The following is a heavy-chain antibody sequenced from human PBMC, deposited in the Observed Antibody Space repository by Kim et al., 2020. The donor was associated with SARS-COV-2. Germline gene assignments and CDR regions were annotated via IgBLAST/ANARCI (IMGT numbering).Heavy chain of an antibody. J-gene: IGHJ3*02. Sequence: NYDPSLKSRGTISVDTSKNQFSLKLSSVTAADTAVYYCARLKGGSDAFDIWGQGTMVTVSS. D-gene: IGHD5-12*01. CDR3: ARLKGGSDAFDI. V-gene: IGHV4-59*08.